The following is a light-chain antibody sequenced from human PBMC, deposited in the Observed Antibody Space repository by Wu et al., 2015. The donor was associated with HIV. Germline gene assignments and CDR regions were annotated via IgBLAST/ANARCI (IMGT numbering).Light chain of an antibody. CDR2: GVS. Sequence: EIVMTQSPATLSLSPGDRASLSCRASQSVENNLAWYQQKPGQAPRLLIYGVSTRASGVAARFSGRGSGTDFTLTISSLQSEDFAVYYCQQYSNWPPITFGQGHDWR. V-gene: IGKV3-15*01. CDR3: QQYSNWPPIT. J-gene: IGKJ5*01. CDR1: QSVENN.